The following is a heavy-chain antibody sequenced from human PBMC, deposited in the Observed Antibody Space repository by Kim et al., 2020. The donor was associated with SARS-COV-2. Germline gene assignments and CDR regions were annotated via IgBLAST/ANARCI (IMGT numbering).Heavy chain of an antibody. Sequence: SETLSLTCTVSGGSISSSSYYWGWIRQPPGKGLEWIGSIYYSGSTYYNPSLKSRVTISVDTSKNQFSLKLSSVTAADTAVYYCAIGVGYCSGGSCYGYWGQGTLVTVSS. V-gene: IGHV4-39*01. CDR3: AIGVGYCSGGSCYGY. CDR2: IYYSGST. J-gene: IGHJ4*02. CDR1: GGSISSSSYY. D-gene: IGHD2-15*01.